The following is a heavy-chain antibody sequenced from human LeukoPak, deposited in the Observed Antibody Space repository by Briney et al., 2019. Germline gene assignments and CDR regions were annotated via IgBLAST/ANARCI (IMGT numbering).Heavy chain of an antibody. J-gene: IGHJ3*02. CDR1: GFTFSSYS. V-gene: IGHV3-7*01. CDR2: INQDGTDK. CDR3: ARDFHRRYYDSSGYNAFDI. D-gene: IGHD3-22*01. Sequence: PGGSLRLSCAASGFTFSSYSMTWVRQAPGKGLEWVANINQDGTDKYYVDSVKGRFTISRDNAKNSLYLQMNSLRAEDTAVYYCARDFHRRYYDSSGYNAFDIWGQGTMVTVSS.